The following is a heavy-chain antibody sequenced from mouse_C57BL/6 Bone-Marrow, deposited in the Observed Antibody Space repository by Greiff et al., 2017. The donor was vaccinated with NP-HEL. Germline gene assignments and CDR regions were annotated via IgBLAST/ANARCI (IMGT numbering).Heavy chain of an antibody. D-gene: IGHD1-1*01. CDR3: ARSPTTVVATNFDV. CDR1: GYTFTSYW. V-gene: IGHV1-59*01. J-gene: IGHJ1*03. CDR2: IDPSDSYT. Sequence: QVQLQQPGAELVRPGTSVKLSCKASGYTFTSYWMHWVKQRPGQGLEWIGVIDPSDSYTNYNQKFKGKATLTVDTSSSTAYMQLSSLTSEDSAVYYCARSPTTVVATNFDVWGTGTTVTVSS.